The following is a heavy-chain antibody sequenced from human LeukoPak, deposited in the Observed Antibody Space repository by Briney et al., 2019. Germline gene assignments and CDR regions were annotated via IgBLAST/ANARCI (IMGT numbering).Heavy chain of an antibody. V-gene: IGHV1-69*05. J-gene: IGHJ2*01. CDR1: GYTFTSYD. Sequence: GASVKVSCKASGYTFTSYDISWVRQAPGQGLEWMGGIIPIFGTANYAQKFQGRVTITTDESTSTAYMELSSLRSEDTAVYYCARAPSIAAAGWYFDLWGRGTLVTVSS. CDR2: IIPIFGTA. D-gene: IGHD6-13*01. CDR3: ARAPSIAAAGWYFDL.